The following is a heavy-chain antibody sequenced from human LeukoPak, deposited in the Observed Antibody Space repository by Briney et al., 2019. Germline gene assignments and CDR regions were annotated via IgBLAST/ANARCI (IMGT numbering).Heavy chain of an antibody. J-gene: IGHJ6*02. CDR3: AIDYGSESYRHSHYYGMDV. CDR1: GGSISSSSYY. Sequence: SETLSLTCTVSGGSISSSSYYWGWIRQPPGKGLEWIGSIYYSGNSYYNPSLKSRVTISVDTSKNQFSLKLSSVAAADTAVYYCAIDYGSESYRHSHYYGMDVWGQGTTVTVSS. D-gene: IGHD3-10*01. CDR2: IYYSGNS. V-gene: IGHV4-39*01.